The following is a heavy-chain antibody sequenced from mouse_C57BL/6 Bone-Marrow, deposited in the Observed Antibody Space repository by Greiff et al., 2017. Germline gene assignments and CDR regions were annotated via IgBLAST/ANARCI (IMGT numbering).Heavy chain of an antibody. J-gene: IGHJ4*01. CDR3: ARPPKGHYYAMDY. Sequence: VQLQQSGAELARPGASVKLSCKASGYTFTSYGISWVKQRTGQGLEWIGEIYPRSGNTYYNEKFKGKATLTADKSSSTAYMELRSLTSEDSAVDFCARPPKGHYYAMDYWGQGTSVTVSS. CDR1: GYTFTSYG. CDR2: IYPRSGNT. V-gene: IGHV1-81*01.